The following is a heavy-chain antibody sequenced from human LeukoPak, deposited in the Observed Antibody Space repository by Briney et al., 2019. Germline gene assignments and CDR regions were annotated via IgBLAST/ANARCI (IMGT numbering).Heavy chain of an antibody. CDR3: ARVGYSSSWYAY. CDR2: ISGRSDTI. Sequence: SGGSLRLSCAASGFTFSSYNMNWVRQAPGKGLEWVSYISGRSDTIYYADSVKGRFIISRDNAKNSLYLQMNSLRAEDTAVYYCARVGYSSSWYAYWGQGTLVTVSS. D-gene: IGHD6-13*01. CDR1: GFTFSSYN. J-gene: IGHJ4*02. V-gene: IGHV3-48*04.